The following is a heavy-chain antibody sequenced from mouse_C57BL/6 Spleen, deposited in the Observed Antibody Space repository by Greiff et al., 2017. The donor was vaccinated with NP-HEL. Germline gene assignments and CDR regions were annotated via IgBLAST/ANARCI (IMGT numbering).Heavy chain of an antibody. D-gene: IGHD1-1*01. J-gene: IGHJ3*01. V-gene: IGHV1-22*01. Sequence: VQLQQSGPELVKPGASVEMSCKASGYTFTDYNMHWVKQSHGKSLEWIGYINPNNGGTSYNQKFKGKATLTVNKSSSTAYMELRSLTSEDSAVYYCARWDGSTAWFAYWGQGTLVTVSA. CDR3: ARWDGSTAWFAY. CDR2: INPNNGGT. CDR1: GYTFTDYN.